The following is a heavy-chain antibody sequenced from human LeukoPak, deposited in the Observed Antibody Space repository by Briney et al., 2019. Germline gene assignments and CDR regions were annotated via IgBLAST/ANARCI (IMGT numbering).Heavy chain of an antibody. D-gene: IGHD6-19*01. CDR1: GGSIRSSYYY. Sequence: SETLSLTCTVSGGSIRSSYYYWGWIRQPPGKGLEWIGSIYDSGSTNYNPSLKSRVTISVDKSKNQFSLKLSSVTAADTAVYYCARDLRGSGLDYWGQGTLVTVSS. V-gene: IGHV4-39*07. CDR3: ARDLRGSGLDY. J-gene: IGHJ4*02. CDR2: IYDSGST.